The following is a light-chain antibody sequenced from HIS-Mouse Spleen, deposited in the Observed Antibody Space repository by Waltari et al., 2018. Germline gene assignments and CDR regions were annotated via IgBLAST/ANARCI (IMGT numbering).Light chain of an antibody. V-gene: IGLV3-10*01. CDR1: ALPIKY. Sequence: SYELTQPPSVSVSPGQTARIPCSGDALPIKYDYWYQQKSGQAPVLVIYEDSKRPSGIAERFSGSSSGTMATLTISGAQVEDEADYYCYSTDSSGNHRVFGGGTKLTVL. J-gene: IGLJ2*01. CDR3: YSTDSSGNHRV. CDR2: EDS.